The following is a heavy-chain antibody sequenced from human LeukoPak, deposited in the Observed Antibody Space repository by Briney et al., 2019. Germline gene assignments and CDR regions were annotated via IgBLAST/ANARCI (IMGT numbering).Heavy chain of an antibody. J-gene: IGHJ5*02. CDR1: GYTFTGYY. D-gene: IGHD5-24*01. CDR3: ARALEGDQ. CDR2: MSLNSGNT. V-gene: IGHV1-8*02. Sequence: ASVKVSCKASGYTFTGYYMHWVRQAPGQGLEWMGWMSLNSGNTGYAQKFQGRITMTRNTSITTAYMELSSLRSEDTAVYYCARALEGDQWGQGALVTVSS.